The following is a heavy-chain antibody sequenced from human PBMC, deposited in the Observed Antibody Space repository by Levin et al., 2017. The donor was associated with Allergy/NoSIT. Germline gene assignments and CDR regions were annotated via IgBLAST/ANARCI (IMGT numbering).Heavy chain of an antibody. D-gene: IGHD2-2*01. CDR3: TTDRGYCSSTSCYSNWFDP. Sequence: LSLTCAASGFTFSNARMSWVRQAPGKGLEWVGRIKSKTDGGTTDYAAPVKGRFTISRDDSKNTLYLQMNSLKTEDTAVYYCTTDRGYCSSTSCYSNWFDPWGQGTLVTVSS. V-gene: IGHV3-15*01. CDR1: GFTFSNAR. CDR2: IKSKTDGGTT. J-gene: IGHJ5*02.